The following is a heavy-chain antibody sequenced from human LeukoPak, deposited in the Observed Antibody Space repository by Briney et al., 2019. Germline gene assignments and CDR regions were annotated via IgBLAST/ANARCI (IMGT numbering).Heavy chain of an antibody. V-gene: IGHV4-34*01. CDR3: ARSSGRY. CDR1: GGSISSYY. CDR2: INHSGST. J-gene: IGHJ4*02. Sequence: PSETLSLTCTVSGGSISSYYWSWIRQPPGKGLEWIGEINHSGSTNYNPSLKSRVTISVDTSKNQFSLKLSSVTAADTAVYYCARSSGRYWGQGTLVTVSS. D-gene: IGHD1-26*01.